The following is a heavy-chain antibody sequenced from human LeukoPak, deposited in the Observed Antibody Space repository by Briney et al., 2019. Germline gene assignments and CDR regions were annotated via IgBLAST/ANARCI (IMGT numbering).Heavy chain of an antibody. CDR1: GFTFSDYY. Sequence: PGGSLRLSCAASGFTFSDYYMSWIRQAPGKGLEWVSYISSGGSAIYYADSVKGRFTISRDNAKNSLYLQMNSLRAEDTAVYYCARDQTGYYYGMDVWGQGTTVTVSS. CDR2: ISSGGSAI. D-gene: IGHD1-14*01. V-gene: IGHV3-11*01. CDR3: ARDQTGYYYGMDV. J-gene: IGHJ6*02.